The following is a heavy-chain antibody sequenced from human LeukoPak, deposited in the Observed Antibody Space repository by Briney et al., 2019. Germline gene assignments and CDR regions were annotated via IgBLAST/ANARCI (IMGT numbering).Heavy chain of an antibody. CDR3: ARSLKGAGMDV. V-gene: IGHV4-34*01. CDR2: INHSGST. D-gene: IGHD3-16*01. CDR1: GGSFSGYY. J-gene: IGHJ6*04. Sequence: SETLSLTCAVYGGSFSGYYWSWIRQPPGKGLEWIGEINHSGSTNYNPSLKSRVTISVDTSKNQFSLKLSSVTAADTAVYYCARSLKGAGMDVWGKGTTVTVSS.